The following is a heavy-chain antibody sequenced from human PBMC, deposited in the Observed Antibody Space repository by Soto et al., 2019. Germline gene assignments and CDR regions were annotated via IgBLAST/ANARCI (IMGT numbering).Heavy chain of an antibody. CDR2: IYYTGDT. CDR1: GDSITTTTSY. V-gene: IGHV4-39*01. Sequence: SETLSLTCTVSGDSITTTTSYWGWVRQPPGKGLEWIGSIYYTGDTFDNPSLKSRVTMSIDTPRNQFSLKLRSVTAEDTALYFCARHLRRVAIFGEDQWWWFDPWGQGVLVTVS. J-gene: IGHJ5*02. D-gene: IGHD3-3*01. CDR3: ARHLRRVAIFGEDQWWWFDP.